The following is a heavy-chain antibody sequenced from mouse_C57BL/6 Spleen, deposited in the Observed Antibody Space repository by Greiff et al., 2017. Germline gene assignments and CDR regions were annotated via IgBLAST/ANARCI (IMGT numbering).Heavy chain of an antibody. Sequence: VQLQESGAELARPGASVKLSCKASGYTFTSYGISWVKQRTGQGLEWIGEIYPRSGNTYYNEKFKGKATLTADKSSSTAYMELRSLTSEDSAVYFCASMVSYAMDYWGQGTSVTVSS. V-gene: IGHV1-81*01. CDR1: GYTFTSYG. J-gene: IGHJ4*01. CDR2: IYPRSGNT. D-gene: IGHD2-2*01. CDR3: ASMVSYAMDY.